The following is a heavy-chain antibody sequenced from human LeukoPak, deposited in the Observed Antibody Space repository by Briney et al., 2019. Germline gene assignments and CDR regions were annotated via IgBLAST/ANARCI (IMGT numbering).Heavy chain of an antibody. CDR1: GGSISSYY. J-gene: IGHJ4*02. CDR2: LSYSGST. CDR3: ARHTGGTTYDI. V-gene: IGHV4-59*08. D-gene: IGHD1-7*01. Sequence: PSETLSLTCTVSGGSISSYYWSWIRQPPGKGLEWMGYLSYSGSTNYKASLQSRVTISEDTSKNQISLKLNFVSAADTAVYYCARHTGGTTYDIGGQGTLVTVPS.